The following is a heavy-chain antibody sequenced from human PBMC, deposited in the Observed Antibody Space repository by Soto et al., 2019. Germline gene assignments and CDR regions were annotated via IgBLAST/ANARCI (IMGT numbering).Heavy chain of an antibody. Sequence: GASVKVSCKASGGTFSSYAISWVRQAPGQGLEWMGGIIPIFGTANYAQKFQGRVTITADESTSTAYMELSSLRSGDTAVYYCARDPRGVVVPAATTDQYYYYYGMDVWGQGTTVTVSS. CDR3: ARDPRGVVVPAATTDQYYYYYGMDV. CDR2: IIPIFGTA. D-gene: IGHD2-2*01. J-gene: IGHJ6*02. CDR1: GGTFSSYA. V-gene: IGHV1-69*13.